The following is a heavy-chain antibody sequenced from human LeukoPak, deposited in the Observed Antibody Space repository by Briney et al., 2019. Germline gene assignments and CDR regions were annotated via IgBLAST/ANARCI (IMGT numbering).Heavy chain of an antibody. Sequence: GGSLRLSCAASGFTLSNYWMSWVRQASGKGLEWVANIKQDGSEKYYVDSVKGRLIISRDNAKNSLYLQMNSLRAEDTAVYYCARSRYCTNGICSYFDYWGQGTLVTVSS. V-gene: IGHV3-7*03. D-gene: IGHD2-8*01. CDR1: GFTLSNYW. CDR3: ARSRYCTNGICSYFDY. J-gene: IGHJ4*02. CDR2: IKQDGSEK.